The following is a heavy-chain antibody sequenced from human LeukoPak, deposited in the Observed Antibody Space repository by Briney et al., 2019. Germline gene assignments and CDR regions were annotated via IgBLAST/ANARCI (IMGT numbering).Heavy chain of an antibody. CDR2: IYYSGTT. CDR1: GGSTSSDY. Sequence: SETLSLTCTVSGGSTSSDYWSWIRQSPGKGLEWIGYIYYSGTTSYNPSLKSRVTISLDTSKNQFSLKLGSVTAADTAVYYCARGANWGSPDYWGQGTLVTVSS. J-gene: IGHJ4*02. D-gene: IGHD7-27*01. V-gene: IGHV4-59*01. CDR3: ARGANWGSPDY.